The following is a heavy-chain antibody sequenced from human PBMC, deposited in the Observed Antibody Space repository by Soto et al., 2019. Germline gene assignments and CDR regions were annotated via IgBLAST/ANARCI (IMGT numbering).Heavy chain of an antibody. Sequence: EVPLLESGGGLVQPGGSLRLSCAASGFTFSNYAMNWVRQAPGKGLEWVSVISGSGDSTYYADSVKGRFTISRDSSKNTLYLQMNSLRAEETAVYYCARRSSSWYFDYWGQGTLVTVSS. CDR2: ISGSGDST. V-gene: IGHV3-23*01. CDR3: ARRSSSWYFDY. CDR1: GFTFSNYA. D-gene: IGHD6-13*01. J-gene: IGHJ4*02.